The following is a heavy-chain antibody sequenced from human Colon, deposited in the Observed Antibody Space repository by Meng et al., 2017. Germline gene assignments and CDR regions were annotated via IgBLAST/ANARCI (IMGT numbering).Heavy chain of an antibody. D-gene: IGHD2-15*01. CDR1: GGSISGNY. V-gene: IGHV4-59*01. CDR3: AKYDRPPYCFEY. J-gene: IGHJ4*02. CDR2: IYYTGST. Sequence: QVKLRRWGPGLVKPSETLSLTCPVSGGSISGNYWSWIRQSPGRGLEWIAYIYYTGSTNYNPSFKSRATISVDTSKNQFSLNLASVTAADTAVYYCAKYDRPPYCFEYWGQGTLVTVSS.